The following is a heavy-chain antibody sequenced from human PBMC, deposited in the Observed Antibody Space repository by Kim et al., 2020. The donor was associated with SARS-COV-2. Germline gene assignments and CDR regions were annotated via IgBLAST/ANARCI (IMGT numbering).Heavy chain of an antibody. J-gene: IGHJ4*02. CDR2: ISSSSSTI. CDR1: GFTFSSYS. CDR3: ARVGYYYDSSGYYAFDY. Sequence: GGSLRLSCAASGFTFSSYSMNWVRQAPGKGLEWVSYISSSSSTIYYADSVKGRFTISRDNAKNSLYLQMNSLRDEDTAVYYCARVGYYYDSSGYYAFDYWGQGTLVTVSS. V-gene: IGHV3-48*02. D-gene: IGHD3-22*01.